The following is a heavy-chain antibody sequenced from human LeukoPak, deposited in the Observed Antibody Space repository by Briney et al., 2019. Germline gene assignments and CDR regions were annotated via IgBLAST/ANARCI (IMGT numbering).Heavy chain of an antibody. V-gene: IGHV4-4*07. CDR1: GGSISGYY. J-gene: IGHJ4*02. CDR2: IYYSGST. Sequence: SETLSLTCPVSGGSISGYYWNWIRQPAGKGLEWIGRIYYSGSTDYNSSLRSRLTMSVVTSKSQFSLKLTSATAADTAVYYCAREHRDYEGSGYYVDYWGQGTLVTVSS. D-gene: IGHD3-22*01. CDR3: AREHRDYEGSGYYVDY.